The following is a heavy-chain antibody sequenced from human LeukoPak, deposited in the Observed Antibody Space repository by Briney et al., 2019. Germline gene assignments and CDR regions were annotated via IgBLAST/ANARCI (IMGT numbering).Heavy chain of an antibody. CDR2: IYYSGST. J-gene: IGHJ5*02. CDR3: ARHYRVCSSPSCYPPNWFDP. CDR1: GGSISSGGYY. D-gene: IGHD2-2*01. Sequence: PSQTLSLTCTVSGGSISSGGYYWSWIRQHPGKGLEWIGYIYYSGSTYYNPSPKSRVTISVDTSKNQFSLKLSSVTAADTAVYYCARHYRVCSSPSCYPPNWFDPWGQGTLVTVSS. V-gene: IGHV4-31*03.